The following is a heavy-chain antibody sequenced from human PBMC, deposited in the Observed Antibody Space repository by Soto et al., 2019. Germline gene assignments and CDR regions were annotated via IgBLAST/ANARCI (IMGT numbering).Heavy chain of an antibody. D-gene: IGHD2-15*01. V-gene: IGHV3-23*01. J-gene: IGHJ4*02. CDR1: GFTFVNYA. Sequence: EVQLLESGGGLVQPGGSLRLSCAASGFTFVNYAMTWVRQAPGKGLEWVSTITGRGGTTYYADSVKGRFTISSDNSKNTLFLHMDSLRAEDTALYYCGKGGSGPEFDYWGQGTLVTVSS. CDR2: ITGRGGTT. CDR3: GKGGSGPEFDY.